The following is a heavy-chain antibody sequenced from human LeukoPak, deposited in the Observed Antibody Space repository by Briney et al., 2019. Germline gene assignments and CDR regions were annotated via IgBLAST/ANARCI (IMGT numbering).Heavy chain of an antibody. CDR3: AREIGPIQLHLWSSAFDL. CDR2: INPNSGGT. D-gene: IGHD5-18*01. J-gene: IGHJ4*02. V-gene: IGHV1-2*02. Sequence: GASVKVSCKASGYTFTGYYMHWVRQAPGQGLEWMGWINPNSGGTNYAQKFQGRITMTRDTSTSTVYMELSRLRSEDTAVYYCAREIGPIQLHLWSSAFDLWGQGTLVTVSS. CDR1: GYTFTGYY.